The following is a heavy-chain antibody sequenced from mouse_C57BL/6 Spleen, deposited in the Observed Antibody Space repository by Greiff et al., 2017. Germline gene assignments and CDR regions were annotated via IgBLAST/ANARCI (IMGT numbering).Heavy chain of an antibody. V-gene: IGHV14-2*01. J-gene: IGHJ3*01. CDR2: IDPEDGET. CDR1: GFNIKDYY. CDR3: AFITTVGFAY. Sequence: ELQLQQSGAELVKPGASVKLSCTASGFNIKDYYMHWVKQRTEQGLEWIGRIDPEDGETKYAPKFQGKDTITADTSHNPAYLQLSSLPSEDTAIYYCAFITTVGFAYWGKGTLVTVSA. D-gene: IGHD1-1*01.